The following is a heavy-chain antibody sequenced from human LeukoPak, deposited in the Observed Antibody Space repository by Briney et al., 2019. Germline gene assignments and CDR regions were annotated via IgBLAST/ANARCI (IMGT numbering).Heavy chain of an antibody. J-gene: IGHJ5*02. V-gene: IGHV7-4-1*02. CDR3: AREDNCGGDCYSWWFDP. D-gene: IGHD2-21*02. CDR2: INTNTGNP. CDR1: GYTFTSYA. Sequence: ASVKVSCKASGYTFTSYAMNWVRQAPGQGLEWMGWINTNTGNPTYAQGFTGRFVFSLDTSVSTAYLQISSLKAEDTAVYYCAREDNCGGDCYSWWFDPWGQGTLVTVSS.